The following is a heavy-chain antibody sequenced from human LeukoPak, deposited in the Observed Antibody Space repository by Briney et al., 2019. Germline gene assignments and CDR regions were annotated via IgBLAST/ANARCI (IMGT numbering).Heavy chain of an antibody. CDR3: AREVAGRIEY. J-gene: IGHJ4*02. D-gene: IGHD6-19*01. CDR2: ISGSGGST. Sequence: GGSLKLSCAASGFTFSSYAMSWVRQAPGKGLEWVSAISGSGGSTYYADSVTGRFTISRDNSKNTVHLQMNSLRVEDTAVYFCAREVAGRIEYWGQGALVTVSS. CDR1: GFTFSSYA. V-gene: IGHV3-23*01.